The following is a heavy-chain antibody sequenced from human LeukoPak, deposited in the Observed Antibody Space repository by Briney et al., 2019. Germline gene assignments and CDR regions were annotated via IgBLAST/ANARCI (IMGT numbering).Heavy chain of an antibody. V-gene: IGHV4-39*01. CDR2: IYYSGST. J-gene: IGHJ4*02. Sequence: TSETQSLTCTVSGGSISSSSYYWDWIRQPPGKGLEWIGNIYYSGSTYYNPSLKSRVTISVDTSKNQFSLKLSSVTATDTAVYYCARRIAAAALDYWGQGTLVTVSS. CDR1: GGSISSSSYY. D-gene: IGHD6-13*01. CDR3: ARRIAAAALDY.